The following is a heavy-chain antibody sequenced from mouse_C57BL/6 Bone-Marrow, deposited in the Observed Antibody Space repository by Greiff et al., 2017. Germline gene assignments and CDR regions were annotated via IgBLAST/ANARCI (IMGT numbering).Heavy chain of an antibody. J-gene: IGHJ3*01. CDR3: ARGYGNDRFDY. D-gene: IGHD2-10*02. CDR1: GYAFTNYL. CDR2: INPGSGGT. V-gene: IGHV1-54*01. Sequence: VQLQQSGAELVRPGTSVKVSCKASGYAFTNYLIEWVKQRPGQGLEWIGVINPGSGGTNYNEKFKGKATLTADKASSTAYMQLSSLTSEDSAVYCCARGYGNDRFDYWGQGTLVTVSA.